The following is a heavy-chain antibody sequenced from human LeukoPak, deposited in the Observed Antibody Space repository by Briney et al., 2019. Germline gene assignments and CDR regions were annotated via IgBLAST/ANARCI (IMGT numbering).Heavy chain of an antibody. CDR2: TVGSRPDT. CDR1: GFTFTNYA. J-gene: IGHJ4*02. CDR3: AKDLRSADFWSGCPDY. V-gene: IGHV3-23*01. D-gene: IGHD3-3*01. Sequence: GGSLRLSCAASGFTFTNYAMSWVRQTPGKGLEWVAATVGSRPDTYHADSVKGRFTVSRDNSKNTLYLQMNSLRAEDTAVYYCAKDLRSADFWSGCPDYWGQGILVSVSS.